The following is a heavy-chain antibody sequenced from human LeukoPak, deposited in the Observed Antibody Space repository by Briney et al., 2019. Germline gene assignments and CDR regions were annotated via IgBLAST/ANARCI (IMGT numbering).Heavy chain of an antibody. Sequence: ASVKVSCKASGYTFTGYYMHWVRQAPGQGLEWMGWISAYNGNTNYAQKLQGRVTMTTNTSTSTAYMELRSLRSDDTAVYYCARFYYGSGSYYSYYYMDVWGKGTTVTISS. V-gene: IGHV1-18*04. CDR3: ARFYYGSGSYYSYYYMDV. D-gene: IGHD3-10*01. CDR1: GYTFTGYY. CDR2: ISAYNGNT. J-gene: IGHJ6*03.